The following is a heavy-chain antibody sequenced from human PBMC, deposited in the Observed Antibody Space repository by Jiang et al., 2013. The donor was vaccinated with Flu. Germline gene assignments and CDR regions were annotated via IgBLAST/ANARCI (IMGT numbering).Heavy chain of an antibody. CDR1: GFTFSSYG. D-gene: IGHD3-3*01. J-gene: IGHJ4*02. Sequence: VQLVESGGGVVQPGGSLRLSCAASGFTFSSYGMHWVRQAPGEGLEWVAFIRYDGATKYYGDSVKGRFTISRDNSNNTLYLQMNSLTSEDTAVYYCAKDREWVFDYCGQGTLVTVSS. CDR2: IRYDGATK. CDR3: AKDREWVFDY. V-gene: IGHV3-30*02.